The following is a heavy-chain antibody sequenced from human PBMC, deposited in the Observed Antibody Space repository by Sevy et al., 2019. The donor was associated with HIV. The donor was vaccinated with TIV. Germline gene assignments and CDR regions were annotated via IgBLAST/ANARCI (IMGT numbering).Heavy chain of an antibody. Sequence: ASVKVSCKASGGTFSSYAISWVRQAPGQGLEWMGGIIPIFGTANYAQKFQGRVTITADESTSTAYMELSSLRSEDTAMYYCAREDSYGRGATTNYFDYWGQGTLVTVSS. D-gene: IGHD5-18*01. CDR1: GGTFSSYA. CDR3: AREDSYGRGATTNYFDY. J-gene: IGHJ4*02. V-gene: IGHV1-69*13. CDR2: IIPIFGTA.